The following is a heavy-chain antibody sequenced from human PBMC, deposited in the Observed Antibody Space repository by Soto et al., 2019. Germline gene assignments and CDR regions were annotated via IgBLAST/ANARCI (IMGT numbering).Heavy chain of an antibody. CDR3: ARQLGHCINGICPENWFDP. V-gene: IGHV4-31*03. J-gene: IGHJ5*02. Sequence: QVQLQESGPGLVKPSQTLTLTCTVSGDSISTSGYYWSWIRQLPGKGLEWIGYIYYRGSTYYNPSLKSRVSMSEDTSKNHFSLKLRSVTAADKAVYYCARQLGHCINGICPENWFDPWGQGTLVTVSS. D-gene: IGHD2-8*01. CDR1: GDSISTSGYY. CDR2: IYYRGST.